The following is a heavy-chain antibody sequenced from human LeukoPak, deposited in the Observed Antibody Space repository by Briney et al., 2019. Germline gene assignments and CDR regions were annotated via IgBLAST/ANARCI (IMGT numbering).Heavy chain of an antibody. CDR3: AKTMGVATGY. CDR2: ISGSGGST. V-gene: IGHV3-23*01. D-gene: IGHD5-12*01. J-gene: IGHJ4*02. CDR1: GFTFSSYS. Sequence: GGSLRLSCAASGFTFSSYSMNWVRQAPGKGLEWVSAISGSGGSTYYADSVKGRFTISRDNSKNTLYLQMNSLRAEDTAVYYCAKTMGVATGYWGQGTLVTVSS.